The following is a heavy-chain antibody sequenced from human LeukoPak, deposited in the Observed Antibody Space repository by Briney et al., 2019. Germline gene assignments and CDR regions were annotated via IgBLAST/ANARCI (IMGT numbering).Heavy chain of an antibody. D-gene: IGHD1-14*01. CDR1: GFTFSNNW. J-gene: IGHJ4*02. V-gene: IGHV3-7*04. CDR2: IKQDETKT. Sequence: GGSLRLSCEASGFTFSNNWMTWVRQAPGKGLEWVANIKQDETKTYYVDSVKGRFTISRDNAKNSVYLQMNGLRAEDTAVYFCAKDNPLPLWGQGTLVSVSS. CDR3: AKDNPLPL.